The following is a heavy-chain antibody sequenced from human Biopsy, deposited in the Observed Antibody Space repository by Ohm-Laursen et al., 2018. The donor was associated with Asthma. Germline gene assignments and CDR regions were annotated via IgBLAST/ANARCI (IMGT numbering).Heavy chain of an antibody. V-gene: IGHV4-31*03. Sequence: TLSLTCTVSHGSITSGGYYWTWIRQPPGKGLEWIGFIYYSGSTYYNPSLKSRVSISIDTSKNQFSLKLSSVTAADTAVYYCARAQDYYDSRGYYRSFDYWGQGTLVTVSS. CDR3: ARAQDYYDSRGYYRSFDY. CDR1: HGSITSGGYY. J-gene: IGHJ4*02. CDR2: IYYSGST. D-gene: IGHD3-22*01.